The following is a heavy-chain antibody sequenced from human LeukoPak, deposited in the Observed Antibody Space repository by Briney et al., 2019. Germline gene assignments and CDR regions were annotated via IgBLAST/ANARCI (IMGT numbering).Heavy chain of an antibody. CDR1: GFTFSSYA. CDR3: AKDVGKWESLHFFDY. V-gene: IGHV3-30-3*01. J-gene: IGHJ4*02. CDR2: ISYDGSNK. D-gene: IGHD1-26*01. Sequence: GGSLRLSCAASGFTFSSYAMHWVRQAPGKGLEWVAVISYDGSNKYYADSVKGRFTISRDDSRNTLYLQMNSLRGDDTAVYYCAKDVGKWESLHFFDYWGQGTLVTVSS.